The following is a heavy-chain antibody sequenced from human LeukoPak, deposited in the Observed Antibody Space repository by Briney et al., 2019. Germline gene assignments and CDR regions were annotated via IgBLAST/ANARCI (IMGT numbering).Heavy chain of an antibody. Sequence: KPSETLSLTCTVSGGSISSYYWGWIRQPPGKGLEWIGSMYYSGSTFYNPSLKSRVTILVDTSKNQFSLKLSSVTAADTAVYYCARDYGSGRRCYYMDVWGKGTTVTVSS. CDR3: ARDYGSGRRCYYMDV. D-gene: IGHD3-10*01. V-gene: IGHV4-39*07. CDR2: MYYSGST. CDR1: GGSISSYY. J-gene: IGHJ6*03.